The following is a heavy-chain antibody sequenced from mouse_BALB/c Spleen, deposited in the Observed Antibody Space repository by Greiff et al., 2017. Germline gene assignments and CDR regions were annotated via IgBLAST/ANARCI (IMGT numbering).Heavy chain of an antibody. CDR2: IWAGGST. V-gene: IGHV2-9*02. D-gene: IGHD2-4*01. J-gene: IGHJ4*01. CDR3: ARVGDYEGAMDY. Sequence: VQLQESGPGLVAPSQSLSITCTVSGFSLTSYGVHWVRQPPGKGLEWLGVIWAGGSTNYNSALMSRLSISKDNSKSQVFLKMNSLQTDDTAMYYCARVGDYEGAMDYWGQGTSVTVAS. CDR1: GFSLTSYG.